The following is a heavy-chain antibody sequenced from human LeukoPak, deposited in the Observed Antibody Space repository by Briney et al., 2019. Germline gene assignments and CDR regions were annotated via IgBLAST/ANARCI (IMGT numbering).Heavy chain of an antibody. D-gene: IGHD1-14*01. Sequence: GGSLRLSCAASGFTFSTYAMSWVRQAPGKGLEWVSAISGSGGDIYYAGSVKGRFTISRDNSKNTVYLQMNSLRAKDTAVYYCAKDWASGNYFDYWGQGTLVTVSS. V-gene: IGHV3-23*01. J-gene: IGHJ4*02. CDR2: ISGSGGDI. CDR3: AKDWASGNYFDY. CDR1: GFTFSTYA.